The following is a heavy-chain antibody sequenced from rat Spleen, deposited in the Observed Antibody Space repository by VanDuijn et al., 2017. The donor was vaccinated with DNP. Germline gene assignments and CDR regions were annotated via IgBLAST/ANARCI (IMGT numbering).Heavy chain of an antibody. J-gene: IGHJ2*01. V-gene: IGHV5S13*01. Sequence: EVQLVESGGGLVQPGRSLKLSCAASGFTFSNYGMAWVRQTPTKGLEWVASIHTGGSTTYYRDSVKGRFTFSRDNAQNTLYLQMNKLGSEDTGIYYCAKGPNFGGWSDYFDYWGQGVMVTVSS. CDR2: IHTGGSTT. CDR3: AKGPNFGGWSDYFDY. D-gene: IGHD1-11*01. CDR1: GFTFSNYG.